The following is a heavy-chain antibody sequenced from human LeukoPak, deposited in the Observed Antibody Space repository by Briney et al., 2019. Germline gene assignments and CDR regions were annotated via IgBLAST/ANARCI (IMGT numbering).Heavy chain of an antibody. J-gene: IGHJ4*02. D-gene: IGHD3-10*01. CDR3: ARSRFGELILFDY. CDR1: GYTFTGYY. Sequence: GASVKVSCKASGYTFTGYYMHWVRQAPGQGLEWMGWINPNSGGTNYAQKFQGRVTMTRDTSVSTAYMELSRLRSDDTAVYYCARSRFGELILFDYWGQGTLVTVSS. CDR2: INPNSGGT. V-gene: IGHV1-2*02.